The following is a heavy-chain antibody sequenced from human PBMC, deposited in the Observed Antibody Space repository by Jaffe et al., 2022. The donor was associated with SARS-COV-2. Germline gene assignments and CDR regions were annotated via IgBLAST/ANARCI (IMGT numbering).Heavy chain of an antibody. V-gene: IGHV5-51*01. Sequence: EVQLVQSGAEVKKPGESLKISCKGSGYSFTSYWIGWVRQMPGKGLEWMGIIYPGDSDTRYSPSFQGQVTISADKSISTAYLQWSSLKASDTAMYYCARVYSNYDPYYYYYYMDVWGKGTTVTVSS. D-gene: IGHD4-4*01. CDR1: GYSFTSYW. CDR2: IYPGDSDT. J-gene: IGHJ6*03. CDR3: ARVYSNYDPYYYYYYMDV.